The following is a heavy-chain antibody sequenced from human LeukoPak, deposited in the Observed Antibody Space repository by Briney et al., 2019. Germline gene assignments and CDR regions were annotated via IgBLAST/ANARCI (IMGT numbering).Heavy chain of an antibody. V-gene: IGHV4-59*01. CDR2: VFYSAST. Sequence: SETLSPTCSVSGGSISNYYWTWIRQPPGKPLEWIGYVFYSASTNYNPSLKSRVTISLDTSRNQFSLNLNSVTSADTAVYFCARASRGITRTYSYYYYMDVWGRGTTVTISS. J-gene: IGHJ6*03. CDR3: ARASRGITRTYSYYYYMDV. CDR1: GGSISNYY. D-gene: IGHD3-10*01.